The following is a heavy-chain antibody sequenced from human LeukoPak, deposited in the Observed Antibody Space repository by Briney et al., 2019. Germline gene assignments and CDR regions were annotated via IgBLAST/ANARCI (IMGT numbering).Heavy chain of an antibody. D-gene: IGHD2-15*01. J-gene: IGHJ5*02. CDR1: GDTLSELS. CDR3: QTQLGYCSGGSCGP. CDR2: FDPEEGET. V-gene: IGHV1-24*01. Sequence: ASVKVSCKVSGDTLSELSMHWVRQAPGKGLEWMGGFDPEEGETIYAQKFQGRVTMTRNTSISTAYMELSSLRSEDTAVYYCQTQLGYCSGGSCGPWGQGTLVTVSS.